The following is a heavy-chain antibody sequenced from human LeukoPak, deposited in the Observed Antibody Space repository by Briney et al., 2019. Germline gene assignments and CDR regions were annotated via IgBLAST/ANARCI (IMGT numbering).Heavy chain of an antibody. CDR2: ISYDGSKR. CDR1: EFTFRSYA. CDR3: AKPYGGLYYFYGVDV. D-gene: IGHD4-23*01. Sequence: GGSLRLSCAASEFTFRSYAMHWVRQAPGKGLEWVAVISYDGSKRYYADSVKGQFTISRDNSKNTLYLQMNSLRTEDTAVYYCAKPYGGLYYFYGVDVWGQGTTVTVSS. J-gene: IGHJ6*02. V-gene: IGHV3-30*18.